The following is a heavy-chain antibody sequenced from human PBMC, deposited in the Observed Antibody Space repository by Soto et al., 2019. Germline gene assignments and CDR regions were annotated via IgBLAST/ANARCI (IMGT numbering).Heavy chain of an antibody. CDR2: IYTSGST. CDR3: ARDQGSSWPQGMDV. D-gene: IGHD6-13*01. Sequence: SETLSLTCTVSGGSISSYYWSWIRQPAGKGLEWIGRIYTSGSTNYNPSLKSRVTTSVDTSKNQFSLKLSSVTAADTAVYYCARDQGSSWPQGMDVWGQGTTVTVYS. J-gene: IGHJ6*02. CDR1: GGSISSYY. V-gene: IGHV4-4*07.